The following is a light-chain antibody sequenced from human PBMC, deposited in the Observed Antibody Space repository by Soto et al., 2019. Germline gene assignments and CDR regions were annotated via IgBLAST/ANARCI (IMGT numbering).Light chain of an antibody. CDR1: QSISSW. CDR2: KAS. Sequence: DIPMTQSPSTLSASVGDRVTITCRASQSISSWLAWYQQKPGKAPKLLIYKASSFESGVPSRFSGSGSGTEFTLTISSLQPDDFATYYCQQYNSYSSWTFGQGTKVEIK. J-gene: IGKJ1*01. CDR3: QQYNSYSSWT. V-gene: IGKV1-5*03.